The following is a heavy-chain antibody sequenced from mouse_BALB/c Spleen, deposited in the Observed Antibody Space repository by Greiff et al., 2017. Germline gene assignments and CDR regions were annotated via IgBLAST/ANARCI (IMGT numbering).Heavy chain of an antibody. D-gene: IGHD1-2*01. CDR1: GFSLTDYG. CDR2: IWGGGST. J-gene: IGHJ4*01. Sequence: VQVVESGPGLVAPSQSLSITCTVSGFSLTDYGVSWIRQPPGKGLEWLGVIWGGGSTYYNSALKSRLSISKDNSKSQVFLKMNSLQTDDTAMYYCAAGFTTATEGYYYAMDYWGQGTSVTVSS. CDR3: AAGFTTATEGYYYAMDY. V-gene: IGHV2-6-5*01.